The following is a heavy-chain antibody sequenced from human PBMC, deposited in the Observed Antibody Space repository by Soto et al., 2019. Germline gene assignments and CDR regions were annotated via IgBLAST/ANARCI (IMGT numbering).Heavy chain of an antibody. D-gene: IGHD3-3*01. CDR2: IKSKTDGGTT. CDR3: TTDLVFGVVISKFDY. CDR1: GFTFSNAW. V-gene: IGHV3-15*01. J-gene: IGHJ4*02. Sequence: GGSLSLSCAASGFTFSNAWMSWVRQAPGKGLEWVGRIKSKTDGGTTDYAAPVKGRFTISRDDSKNTLYLQMNSLKTEDTAVYYCTTDLVFGVVISKFDYWGQGTLVTVSS.